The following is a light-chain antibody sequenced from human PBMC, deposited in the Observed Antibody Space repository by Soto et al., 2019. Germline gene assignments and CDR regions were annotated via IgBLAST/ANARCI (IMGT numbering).Light chain of an antibody. CDR2: DSS. CDR1: RSIGTW. Sequence: DIQMTQSPSTLSASVGDRVTITCRASRSIGTWLAWYQQKPGRAPKLLIYDSSSLESGVPSRFSGSGSGTEFTLTINSLQPDDFATYYCQHYINFPLTFGQGTRLEIK. V-gene: IGKV1-5*01. J-gene: IGKJ5*01. CDR3: QHYINFPLT.